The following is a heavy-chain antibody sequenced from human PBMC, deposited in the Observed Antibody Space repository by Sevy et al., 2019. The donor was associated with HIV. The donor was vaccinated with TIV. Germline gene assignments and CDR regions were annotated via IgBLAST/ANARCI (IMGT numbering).Heavy chain of an antibody. CDR3: TKDQGESSGYYPLGAFDI. J-gene: IGHJ3*02. CDR2: ISGSGKST. Sequence: GGSLRLSCAAAGFNFNNYAMTWVRQAPGKGLEWVSTISGSGKSTYYADSVKGRFTFSRDNSKNTLYLQMNSLRAEDTAVYYCTKDQGESSGYYPLGAFDIWGQGTMVTVSS. CDR1: GFNFNNYA. V-gene: IGHV3-23*01. D-gene: IGHD3-22*01.